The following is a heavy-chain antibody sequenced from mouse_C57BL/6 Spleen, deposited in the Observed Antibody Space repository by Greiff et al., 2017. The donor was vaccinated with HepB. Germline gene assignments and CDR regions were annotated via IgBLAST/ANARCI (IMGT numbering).Heavy chain of an antibody. D-gene: IGHD4-1*01. Sequence: EVQLQQSGTVLARPGASVKMSCKTSGYTFTSYWMHWVKQRPGQGLEWIGAIYPGNSDTSYNQKFKGKAKLTAVTSASTAYMELSSLTNEDSAVYYGTRRWNWDVEWYFDDWGQGTTLTVSS. J-gene: IGHJ2*01. CDR3: TRRWNWDVEWYFDD. V-gene: IGHV1-5*01. CDR2: IYPGNSDT. CDR1: GYTFTSYW.